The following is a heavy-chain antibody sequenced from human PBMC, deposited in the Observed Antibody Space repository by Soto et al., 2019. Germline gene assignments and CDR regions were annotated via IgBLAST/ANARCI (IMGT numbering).Heavy chain of an antibody. V-gene: IGHV3-53*01. CDR2: IFGGGAT. CDR3: VRTSSY. D-gene: IGHD2-2*01. J-gene: IGHJ4*02. CDR1: GFAVNSDY. Sequence: EVQLVASGGGLIQPGGSLRLSCAASGFAVNSDYMSWVRQASGKGLEWVSVIFGGGATKYSDSVKGRFTISRDNSKNTVFLQMNSLRAEDTAVYYCVRTSSYWGQGTRVIVSS.